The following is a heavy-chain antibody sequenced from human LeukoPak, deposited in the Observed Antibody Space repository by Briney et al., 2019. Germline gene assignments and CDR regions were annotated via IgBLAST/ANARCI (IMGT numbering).Heavy chain of an antibody. D-gene: IGHD2-2*01. J-gene: IGHJ3*02. V-gene: IGHV3-23*01. CDR2: ISGSGGST. Sequence: PGGSLRLSCAASGFTFSSYAMSWVRRAPGKGLEWVSAISGSGGSTYYADSVKGRFTISRDNSKNTLYLQMNSLRAEDTAVYYCAKYRACSSTSCAAPDDAFDIWGQGTMVTVSS. CDR1: GFTFSSYA. CDR3: AKYRACSSTSCAAPDDAFDI.